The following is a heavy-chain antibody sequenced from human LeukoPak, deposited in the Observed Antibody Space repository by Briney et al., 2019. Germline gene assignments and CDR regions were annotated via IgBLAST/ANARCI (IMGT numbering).Heavy chain of an antibody. J-gene: IGHJ4*02. CDR2: IKNGGSP. V-gene: IGHV4-39*01. CDR3: ARLTWITDY. Sequence: SETLSLTCTVSGGSISSSSSFWGWIRQPPGKGLEWIGHIKNGGSPNYNPPLKSRVTISLDTSKNQFSLTVSSVTAADTAVYYCARLTWITDYWGQGTLVTVSS. D-gene: IGHD5-12*01. CDR1: GGSISSSSSF.